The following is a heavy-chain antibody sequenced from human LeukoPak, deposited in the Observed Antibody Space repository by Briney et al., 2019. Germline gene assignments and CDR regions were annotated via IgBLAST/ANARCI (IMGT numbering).Heavy chain of an antibody. CDR3: VRVACSSMTSCATVDY. Sequence: PRGSLRLSCAASGFTFSSYWMHWVRQAPGKGLVWVSRINSDGSSTSYADSVKGRFIISRDNAKNTLSLQMNSLRAEDTAVFYCVRVACSSMTSCATVDYWGQGTLVTVSS. V-gene: IGHV3-74*01. D-gene: IGHD2-2*01. CDR1: GFTFSSYW. J-gene: IGHJ4*02. CDR2: INSDGSST.